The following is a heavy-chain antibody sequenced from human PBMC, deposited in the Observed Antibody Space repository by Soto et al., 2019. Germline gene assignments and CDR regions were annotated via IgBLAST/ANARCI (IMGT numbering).Heavy chain of an antibody. D-gene: IGHD1-26*01. CDR3: ARSDIVGATGGYFDY. Sequence: SQTLSLTCTLSGGSISSYYWSWIRQPPGKGLEWIGYIYYSGSTNYNPSLKSRVTISVDTSKNQFSLKLSSVTAADTAVYYCARSDIVGATGGYFDYWGQGTLVTVSS. J-gene: IGHJ4*02. CDR1: GGSISSYY. V-gene: IGHV4-59*01. CDR2: IYYSGST.